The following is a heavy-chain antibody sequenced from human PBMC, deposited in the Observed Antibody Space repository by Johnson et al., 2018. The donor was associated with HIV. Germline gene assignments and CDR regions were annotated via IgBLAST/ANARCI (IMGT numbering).Heavy chain of an antibody. Sequence: WVAVISDGGSTGYADSVKGRFTISRDNSKNTLYLQMNSLRAEDTAVYYCAREAEWEPSSTNDAFDIWGQGTMVTVSS. V-gene: IGHV3-30*03. CDR2: ISDGGST. D-gene: IGHD1-26*01. CDR3: AREAEWEPSSTNDAFDI. J-gene: IGHJ3*02.